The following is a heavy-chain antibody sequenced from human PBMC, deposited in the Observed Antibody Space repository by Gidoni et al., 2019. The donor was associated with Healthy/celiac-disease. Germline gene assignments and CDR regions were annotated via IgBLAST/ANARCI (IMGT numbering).Heavy chain of an antibody. CDR2: IYSGGST. Sequence: EVQLVESGGGLIQPGGSLRLSCAASGFTVSSNYMSWVRQAPGKGLEWVSVIYSGGSTYYADSVKGRFTISRDNSKNTLYLQMNSLRAEDTAVYYCARETGEGIAAAGFDPYYYYYYMDVWGKGTTVTVSS. V-gene: IGHV3-53*01. J-gene: IGHJ6*03. CDR3: ARETGEGIAAAGFDPYYYYYYMDV. CDR1: GFTVSSNY. D-gene: IGHD6-13*01.